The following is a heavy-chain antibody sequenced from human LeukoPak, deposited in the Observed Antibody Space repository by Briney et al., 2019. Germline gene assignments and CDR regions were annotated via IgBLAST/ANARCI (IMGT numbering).Heavy chain of an antibody. D-gene: IGHD1-26*01. V-gene: IGHV4-39*01. CDR2: IYYSGST. CDR3: ARHEYSGSYYGLSWFDP. CDR1: GGSISSCGYY. J-gene: IGHJ5*02. Sequence: KPSETLSLTCTVSGGSISSCGYYWGWIRQPPGKGLEWIASIYYSGSTYYNPSLKSRVTISVDTSKNQLSLKLSSLTAADTAVYYCARHEYSGSYYGLSWFDPWGQGTLVTVSS.